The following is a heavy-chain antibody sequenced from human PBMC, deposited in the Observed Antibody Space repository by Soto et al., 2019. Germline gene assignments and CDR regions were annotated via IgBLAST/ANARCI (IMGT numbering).Heavy chain of an antibody. D-gene: IGHD3-3*01. CDR3: LSHYAMWSGYLCPLDY. CDR2: IDTSGTKI. CDR1: GYTFSDYY. Sequence: PGGSLRLSCAASGYTFSDYYMSWIRQAPGKGLEWISYIDTSGTKIYYADSVKGRFTITRDNAKNSLYLEMNSLRDEDTAVYYCLSHYAMWSGYLCPLDYLGQVSLVTFSS. V-gene: IGHV3-11*01. J-gene: IGHJ4*02.